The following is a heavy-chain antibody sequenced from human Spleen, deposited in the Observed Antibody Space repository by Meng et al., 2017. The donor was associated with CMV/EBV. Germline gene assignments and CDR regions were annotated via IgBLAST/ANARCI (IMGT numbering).Heavy chain of an antibody. CDR3: GSWRGGNYYDY. V-gene: IGHV4-30-4*08. J-gene: IGHJ4*02. D-gene: IGHD3-16*01. Sequence: VQLQESGPGLVKPSQTLSLTCTVSGGSISSDDYYWSWIRQPPGKGLECIGYIYNSGSTYYNPSLKSRVIISVDTSKNQFSLKLSSVTAADTAVYDCGSWRGGNYYDYWGQGTLVTVSS. CDR2: IYNSGST. CDR1: GGSISSDDYY.